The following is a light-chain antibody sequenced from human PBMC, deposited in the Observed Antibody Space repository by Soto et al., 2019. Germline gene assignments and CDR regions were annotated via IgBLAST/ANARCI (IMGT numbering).Light chain of an antibody. V-gene: IGLV1-40*01. CDR1: SSNIGAGYD. Sequence: QSVLTQPPSVSGAPGQRVTISCTGSSSNIGAGYDVHWYQQRPGTAPKLLIFGNINRPSGVPDRFSGSKSGTSASLAITGVHAADEGDYYCQPYYSTRSARSVFGTGTQLTVL. CDR2: GNI. CDR3: QPYYSTRSARSV. J-gene: IGLJ1*01.